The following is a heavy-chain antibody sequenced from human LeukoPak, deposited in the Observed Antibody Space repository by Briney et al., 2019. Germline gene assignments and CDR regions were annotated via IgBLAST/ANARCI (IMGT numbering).Heavy chain of an antibody. V-gene: IGHV3-48*04. CDR1: GFTFDDYA. CDR3: ARDYWVLGVY. Sequence: GGSLRLSCAASGFTFDDYAMNWVRQAPGKGLEWVSYISGSSSTIYYADSVKGRFTISRDNAKNSLYLQMNSLRAEDTAVYYCARDYWVLGVYWGQGTLVTVSS. D-gene: IGHD3-3*01. CDR2: ISGSSSTI. J-gene: IGHJ4*02.